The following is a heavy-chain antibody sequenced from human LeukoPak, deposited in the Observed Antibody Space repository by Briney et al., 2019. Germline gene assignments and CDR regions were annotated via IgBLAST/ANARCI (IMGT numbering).Heavy chain of an antibody. CDR1: GYTFTSYG. CDR2: ISAYNGNT. J-gene: IGHJ3*02. Sequence: ASAKVSCKASGYTFTSYGISWVRQAPGQGLEWMGWISAYNGNTNYAQKLQGRVTMTTDTSTSTAYMELRSLRSDDTAVYYCARDRYCSSTSCYDTAFDIWGQGTMVTVSS. V-gene: IGHV1-18*01. CDR3: ARDRYCSSTSCYDTAFDI. D-gene: IGHD2-2*01.